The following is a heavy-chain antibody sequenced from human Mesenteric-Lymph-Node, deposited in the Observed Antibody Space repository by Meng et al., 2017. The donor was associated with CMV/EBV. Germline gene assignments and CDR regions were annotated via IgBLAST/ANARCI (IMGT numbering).Heavy chain of an antibody. Sequence: GSLRLSCTVSGGSISSYYWSWIRQPPGKGLEWIGYIYYSGSTNYNPSLMGRVTISVDTSKNQFSLELSSVTAADTAVYYCARSPFGYCSSTSCYTNPYYFDYWGQGTLVTVSS. CDR1: GGSISSYY. D-gene: IGHD2-2*02. CDR3: ARSPFGYCSSTSCYTNPYYFDY. J-gene: IGHJ4*02. CDR2: IYYSGST. V-gene: IGHV4-59*01.